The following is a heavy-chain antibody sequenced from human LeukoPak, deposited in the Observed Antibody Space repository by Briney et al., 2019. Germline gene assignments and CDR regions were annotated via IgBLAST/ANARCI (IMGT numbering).Heavy chain of an antibody. V-gene: IGHV3-23*01. J-gene: IGHJ4*02. CDR1: GFTFSSYA. Sequence: PGGSLRLSCAASGFTFSSYAMSWVRQAPGKGLEWVSAISGSGGSTYYAASVKGRFTISRDNSKNTLYLQMNSLRAEDTAVYYCAKSSVLLWFGELDYWGQGTLVTVSS. CDR3: AKSSVLLWFGELDY. D-gene: IGHD3-10*01. CDR2: ISGSGGST.